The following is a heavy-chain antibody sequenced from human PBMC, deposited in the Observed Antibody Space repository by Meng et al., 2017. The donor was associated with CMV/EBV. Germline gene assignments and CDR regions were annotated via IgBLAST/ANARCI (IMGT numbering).Heavy chain of an antibody. CDR3: ASGDYFDY. CDR1: GGSFSGYD. CDR2: INNSGST. Sequence: LSLPCAVYGGSFSGYDWSWIRQPPGKGLEWIGKINNSGSTNYNPSLKSRVTISVDTSKNQFSLKLSSVTAADTAVYYCASGDYFDYWGQGTLVTVSS. J-gene: IGHJ4*02. V-gene: IGHV4-34*01.